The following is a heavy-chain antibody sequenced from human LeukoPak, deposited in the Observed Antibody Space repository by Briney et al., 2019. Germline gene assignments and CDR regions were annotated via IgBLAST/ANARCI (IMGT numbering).Heavy chain of an antibody. CDR2: IKRKSDGGTT. D-gene: IGHD4-17*01. CDR3: TTTSDYGDHKR. Sequence: GGSLRLSCAASGLTFSNAWMSWVRQAPGKGLGWVGRIKRKSDGGTTDYAAPVKGRFTISRDDSKNTLYLQMNSLKSEDTAAYYCTTTSDYGDHKRWGQGTLVTVSS. J-gene: IGHJ4*02. V-gene: IGHV3-15*01. CDR1: GLTFSNAW.